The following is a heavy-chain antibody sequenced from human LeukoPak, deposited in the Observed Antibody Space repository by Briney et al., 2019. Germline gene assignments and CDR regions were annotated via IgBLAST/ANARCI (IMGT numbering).Heavy chain of an antibody. CDR2: IWYDGSNK. V-gene: IGHV3-33*06. CDR1: GFTSSSYG. J-gene: IGHJ4*02. CDR3: AKEREDIVVVPPYLDY. D-gene: IGHD2-2*01. Sequence: PGGSLRLSCAASGFTSSSYGMHWVRQAPGKGLEWVAVIWYDGSNKYYADSVKGRFTISRDNSKNTLYLQMNSLRAEDTAVYYCAKEREDIVVVPPYLDYWGQGTLVTVSS.